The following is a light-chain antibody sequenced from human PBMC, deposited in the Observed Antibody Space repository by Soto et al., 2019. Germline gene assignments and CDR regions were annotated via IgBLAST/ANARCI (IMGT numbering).Light chain of an antibody. Sequence: DVVRTQSPLSLHVTLGHPASISCRSSQGLGHSDGNTYLNWLQQRPVQSPRRLIYKVSNRDSGVAYRFSGSGSGTDFTLKISRVEAEDVGVYYCMQRPNWPVPFGGGTKVEIK. CDR1: QGLGHSDGNTY. J-gene: IGKJ4*01. V-gene: IGKV2-30*02. CDR3: MQRPNWPVP. CDR2: KVS.